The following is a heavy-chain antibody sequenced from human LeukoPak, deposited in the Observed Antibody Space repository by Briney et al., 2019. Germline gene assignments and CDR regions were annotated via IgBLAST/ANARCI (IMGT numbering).Heavy chain of an antibody. Sequence: GASLRLSCAASGFNFSSYAMHWVRQAPGEGLEWVGLISYGGIDKSYADSVKGRFTISRDSSKRTLYLQMNSLRAEDTAMYYCARESWSDSVAFDIWGLGTMVIVSS. CDR2: ISYGGIDK. CDR3: ARESWSDSVAFDI. V-gene: IGHV3-30*04. D-gene: IGHD3-3*01. CDR1: GFNFSSYA. J-gene: IGHJ3*02.